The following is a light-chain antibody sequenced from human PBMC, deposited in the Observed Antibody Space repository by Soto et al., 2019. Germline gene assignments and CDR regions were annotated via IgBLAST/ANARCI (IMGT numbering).Light chain of an antibody. Sequence: DIQLTQSPSSLSASVGDRVSFTCGASQGIRNDLAWFQQKAGKAPRRLIYGASSLQSGVPNRFTGSRSGTEFTLKIDSLQPAVFAVYYCLQYNDYPRTFGKGTKVEMK. CDR1: QGIRND. CDR2: GAS. V-gene: IGKV1-17*01. J-gene: IGKJ1*01. CDR3: LQYNDYPRT.